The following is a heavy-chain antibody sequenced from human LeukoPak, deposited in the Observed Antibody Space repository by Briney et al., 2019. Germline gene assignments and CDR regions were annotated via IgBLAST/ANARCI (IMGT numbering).Heavy chain of an antibody. CDR3: ARVRGDYGHYYFDY. CDR2: IYYSGST. Sequence: PSETLSLTCTVSGGSVTNDNYFWSWTRQPPGEGLEWIGYIYYSGSTYYNPSLKSRVTISVDTSKNQFSLKLSSVTAADTAVYYCARVRGDYGHYYFDYWGQGTLVTVSS. D-gene: IGHD4-17*01. CDR1: GGSVTNDNYF. J-gene: IGHJ4*02. V-gene: IGHV4-30-4*01.